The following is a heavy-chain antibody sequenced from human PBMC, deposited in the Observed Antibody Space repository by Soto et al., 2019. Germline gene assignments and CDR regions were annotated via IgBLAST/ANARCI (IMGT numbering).Heavy chain of an antibody. V-gene: IGHV1-69*06. Sequence: VQLVQSGAEVRQPGSSVRVSCKASGGTFSTYSVTWVRQAPGQGLEWMGGIIPIYDSPYYAQKFLGRVSLTADTSTNTAYMVVTRLTSEDTAVYFCAGASASVTQVGLRDWGQGTLVIVSS. CDR3: AGASASVTQVGLRD. CDR1: GGTFSTYS. D-gene: IGHD2-21*02. J-gene: IGHJ4*02. CDR2: IIPIYDSP.